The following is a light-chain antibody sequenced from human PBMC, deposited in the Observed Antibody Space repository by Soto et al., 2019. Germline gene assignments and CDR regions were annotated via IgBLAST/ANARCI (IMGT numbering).Light chain of an antibody. CDR3: MQALESPYT. CDR2: LAS. J-gene: IGKJ2*01. CDR1: QRLLHSNGNTF. Sequence: EIVMTQSPPSLTVTPGEPASISCRSSQRLLHSNGNTFLDWYLQKPGQSSQLLIYLASNRASGVPDRVRGSEAGTDFTLKISREEAEDVGVYYGMQALESPYTFGQGTKLEIK. V-gene: IGKV2-28*01.